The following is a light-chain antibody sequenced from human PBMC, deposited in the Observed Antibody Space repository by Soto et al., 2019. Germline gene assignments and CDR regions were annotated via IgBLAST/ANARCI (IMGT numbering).Light chain of an antibody. CDR3: GTWDSSLSVYV. CDR1: ASHIENNY. Sequence: SVLTQPPSVSAAPGQKVTISCSGSASHIENNYVSWYQQPPGAAPKLVIYQNNKRPAGIPDRFSGSKSGTSATLGITGLQTGDEADYYCGTWDSSLSVYVFATGTKVTVL. CDR2: QNN. J-gene: IGLJ1*01. V-gene: IGLV1-51*02.